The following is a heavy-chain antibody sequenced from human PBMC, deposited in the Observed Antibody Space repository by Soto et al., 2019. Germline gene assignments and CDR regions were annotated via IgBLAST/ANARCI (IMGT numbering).Heavy chain of an antibody. CDR2: ISGSGGST. CDR1: GFTFSDFF. CDR3: AKAGGGFHYYYMDV. V-gene: IGHV3-23*01. Sequence: PGGSLRLSCAASGFTFSDFFMSWVRQAPGKGLEWVSAISGSGGSTYYADSVKGRFTISRDNSKNTLYLQMNSLRAEDTAVYYCAKAGGGFHYYYMDVWGKGTTVTVSS. D-gene: IGHD3-10*01. J-gene: IGHJ6*03.